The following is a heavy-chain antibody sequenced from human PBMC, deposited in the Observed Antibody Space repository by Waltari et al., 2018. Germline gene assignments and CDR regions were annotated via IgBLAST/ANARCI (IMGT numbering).Heavy chain of an antibody. CDR3: ARVNGKYLSSGYYQHYYYYYYMDV. D-gene: IGHD3-22*01. V-gene: IGHV4-38-2*01. J-gene: IGHJ6*03. Sequence: QVQLQESGPGLVKPSETLSLTCAVSGYSISSGYYWGWIRQPPGKGLEWIGSIYHSGSTYDNPSLKGRVTISVDTSKNQFSLKLSSVTAADTAVYYCARVNGKYLSSGYYQHYYYYYYMDVWGKGTTVTVSS. CDR2: IYHSGST. CDR1: GYSISSGYY.